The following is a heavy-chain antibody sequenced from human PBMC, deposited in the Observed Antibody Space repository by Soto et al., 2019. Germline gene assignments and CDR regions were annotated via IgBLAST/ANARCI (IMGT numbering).Heavy chain of an antibody. D-gene: IGHD3-22*01. V-gene: IGHV1-46*01. CDR1: GYTFTSYY. CDR2: INPSGGST. J-gene: IGHJ4*02. CDR3: ARCRMYYYDSSGYWDLFDY. Sequence: GASVKVSCKASGYTFTSYYMHWVRQAPGQGLEWMGIINPSGGSTSYAQKFQGRVTMTRDTSTSTVYMELSSLRSEDTAVYYCARCRMYYYDSSGYWDLFDYWGQGTLVTVSS.